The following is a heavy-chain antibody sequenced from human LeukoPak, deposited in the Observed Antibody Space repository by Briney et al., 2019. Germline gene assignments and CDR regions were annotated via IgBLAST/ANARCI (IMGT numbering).Heavy chain of an antibody. CDR2: MNPNSGNT. CDR1: GYTFTSYD. D-gene: IGHD3-22*01. J-gene: IGHJ3*02. V-gene: IGHV1-8*01. CDR3: ARGAPRYYYDSSHDALDI. Sequence: ASVKVSCKASGYTFTSYDINWVRQATGQGLEWMGWMNPNSGNTGYAQKFQGRVTMTRNTSISTAYMELSSLRSEDTAVYYCARGAPRYYYDSSHDALDIWGQGTMVTVSS.